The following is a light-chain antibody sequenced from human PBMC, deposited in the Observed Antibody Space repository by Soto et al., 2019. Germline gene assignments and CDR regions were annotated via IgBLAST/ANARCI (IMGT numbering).Light chain of an antibody. V-gene: IGLV2-14*01. Sequence: QSALTQPASVSGSPGQSITISCTGTSSDVGGYNFVSWYQQHPGKAPKLMIYEVSKRPSGVSNRFSGSKSGNTASLTISGLQAEDEADYYCAVWDDGLDAWMFGGGTKLTVL. CDR2: EVS. CDR3: AVWDDGLDAWM. CDR1: SSDVGGYNF. J-gene: IGLJ3*02.